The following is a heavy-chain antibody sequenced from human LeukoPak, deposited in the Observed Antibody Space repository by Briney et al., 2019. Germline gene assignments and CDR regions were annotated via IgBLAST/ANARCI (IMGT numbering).Heavy chain of an antibody. J-gene: IGHJ4*02. CDR2: IRSKANSYAT. V-gene: IGHV3-73*01. D-gene: IGHD3-10*01. Sequence: SGGSLKLSCAASGFTFSDSAMHWVRQASGKGLEWVGRIRSKANSYATAYAASVKGRFTISRDDSKSTAYLQMNSLKTEDTAVYYCTSTPGDYWGQGTLVTVSS. CDR3: TSTPGDY. CDR1: GFTFSDSA.